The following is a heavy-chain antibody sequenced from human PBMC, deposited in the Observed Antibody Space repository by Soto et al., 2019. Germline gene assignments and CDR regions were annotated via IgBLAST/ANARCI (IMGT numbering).Heavy chain of an antibody. Sequence: QITLKESGPTLVKPTQTLTLTCTFSGFSLTTSGVGVTWIRQPPGKALEWLGLIYWNGIERYSPSLKSRLSPTKDTSKDQVVLTMTDVGPVDTATYYCAHTRVPDTLDYWGPGTRVTVSS. V-gene: IGHV2-5*01. CDR2: IYWNGIE. J-gene: IGHJ4*02. CDR1: GFSLTTSGVG. D-gene: IGHD2-2*01. CDR3: AHTRVPDTLDY.